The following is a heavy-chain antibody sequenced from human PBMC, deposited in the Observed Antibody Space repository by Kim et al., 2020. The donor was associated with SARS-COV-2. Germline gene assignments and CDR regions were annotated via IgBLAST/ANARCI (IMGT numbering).Heavy chain of an antibody. CDR2: ISYDGSNK. CDR1: GFTFSSYG. V-gene: IGHV3-30*03. Sequence: GGSLRLSCAASGFTFSSYGMHWVRQAPGKGLEWVAVISYDGSNKYYADSVKGRFTISRDNSKNTLYLQMNSLRAEDTAVYYCATCRYSGGSPRGLYGMDVWGQGTTVTVSS. CDR3: ATCRYSGGSPRGLYGMDV. J-gene: IGHJ6*02. D-gene: IGHD2-15*01.